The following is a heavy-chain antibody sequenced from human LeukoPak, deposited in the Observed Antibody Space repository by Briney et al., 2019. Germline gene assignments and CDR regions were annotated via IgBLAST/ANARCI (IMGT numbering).Heavy chain of an antibody. CDR1: VYTFTGHY. CDR2: INTNNGGT. D-gene: IGHD1-26*01. J-gene: IGHJ4*02. V-gene: IGHV1-2*02. Sequence: ASVKVSSKASVYTFTGHYMHWVRPAPGQGLEWMGWINTNNGGTNYAQKFQGRVTLTRDTPISTAYKELSRPRSDDTAVYYCARGYALYSGRYIDYDYWGQGTLVTVSS. CDR3: ARGYALYSGRYIDYDY.